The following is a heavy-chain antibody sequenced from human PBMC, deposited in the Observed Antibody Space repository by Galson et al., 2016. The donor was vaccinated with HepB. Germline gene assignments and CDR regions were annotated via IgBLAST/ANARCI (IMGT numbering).Heavy chain of an antibody. CDR1: GFTFSSYS. CDR3: ARVRVGATFMDAFDI. CDR2: ISSGSSYI. Sequence: RLSCAASGFTFSSYSMNWVRQAPGKGLEWVSSISSGSSYIYYADSVRGRFTISRDNAKNSLYLQMNSLRAEDTAVYYCARVRVGATFMDAFDIWGQGTMVTVSS. D-gene: IGHD1-26*01. J-gene: IGHJ3*02. V-gene: IGHV3-21*01.